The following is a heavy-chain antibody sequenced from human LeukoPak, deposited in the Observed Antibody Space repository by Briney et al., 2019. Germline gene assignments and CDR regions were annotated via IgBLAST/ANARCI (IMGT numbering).Heavy chain of an antibody. D-gene: IGHD3-3*01. CDR1: GFTFSSYS. CDR2: ISSSSSTI. CDR3: ARDQEYYDFWSGKPGSDY. Sequence: GGSLRLSCAASGFTFSSYSMNWVRQAPGKGLEWVSYISSSSSTIYYADSVKGRFTISRDNAKNSLYLQMNSLRAEDTAVYYCARDQEYYDFWSGKPGSDYWGQGTLVTVSS. V-gene: IGHV3-48*01. J-gene: IGHJ4*02.